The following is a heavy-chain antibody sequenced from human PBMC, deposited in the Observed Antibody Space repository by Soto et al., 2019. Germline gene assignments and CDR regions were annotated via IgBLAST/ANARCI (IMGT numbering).Heavy chain of an antibody. CDR1: GYTFTSYY. V-gene: IGHV1-46*01. CDR2: INPSGGST. Sequence: ASVKVSCKASGYTFTSYYMHWVRQAPGQGLEWMGMINPSGGSTSYAQKFQGRVTMTRDTSTSTVYMELSSLRSEDTAVYYCASEYSSSHYYYYYGMDVWGQGTTVTVSS. D-gene: IGHD6-6*01. CDR3: ASEYSSSHYYYYYGMDV. J-gene: IGHJ6*02.